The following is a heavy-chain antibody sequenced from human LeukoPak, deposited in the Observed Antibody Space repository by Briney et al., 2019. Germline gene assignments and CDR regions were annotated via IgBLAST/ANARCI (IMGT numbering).Heavy chain of an antibody. J-gene: IGHJ6*04. CDR2: INPNSGGT. D-gene: IGHD6-6*01. CDR1: GYTFTSYD. CDR3: ARASIGDV. V-gene: IGHV1-18*01. Sequence: ASVKVSCKASGYTFTSYDINWVRQAPGQGLEWMGRINPNSGGTNYAQKLQGRVTMTTDTSTSTAYMELRSLRSDDTAVYYCARASIGDVWGKGTTVTVSS.